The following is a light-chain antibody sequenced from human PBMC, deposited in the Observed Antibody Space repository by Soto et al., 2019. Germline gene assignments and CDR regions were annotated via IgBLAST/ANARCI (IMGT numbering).Light chain of an antibody. V-gene: IGKV2-28*01. CDR1: QSLLHSNGYSY. CDR3: MQALQTPLT. Sequence: DIVMTQSPLSLPVTPGESASISCRSSQSLLHSNGYSYFDWYLQKPGQSPQLLIYLGSNRASGGPDRCSGSASGTDFTRKISRVEAADVGLYDCMQALQTPLTFGQGTRLEIK. J-gene: IGKJ5*01. CDR2: LGS.